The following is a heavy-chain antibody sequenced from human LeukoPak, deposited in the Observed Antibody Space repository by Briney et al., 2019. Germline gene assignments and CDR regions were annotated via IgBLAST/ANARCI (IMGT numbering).Heavy chain of an antibody. CDR2: ISWNSGSI. D-gene: IGHD1-1*01. J-gene: IGHJ6*03. CDR3: ARVVRELRYSWNYYYYYYMDV. V-gene: IGHV3-9*01. Sequence: GGSLRLSCAASGFTFDDYAMHWVRQAPGKGLEWVSGISWNSGSIGYADSVKGRFTISRDNAKNSLYLQMNSLRAEDTALYYCARVVRELRYSWNYYYYYYMDVWGKGTTVTVSS. CDR1: GFTFDDYA.